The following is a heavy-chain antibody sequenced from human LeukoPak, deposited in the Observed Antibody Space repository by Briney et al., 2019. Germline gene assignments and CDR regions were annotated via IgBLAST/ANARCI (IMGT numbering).Heavy chain of an antibody. CDR2: IKQDGSDK. Sequence: PGGSLRLSCVASGFTFNSYWMSWVRQAPGKGLEWVAKIKQDGSDKYYVDSVKGRFTISRDNAKNSLYLQMNSLRAEDTAVYYCASGGWYFDYWGQGTLVTVSS. CDR3: ASGGWYFDY. D-gene: IGHD6-19*01. CDR1: GFTFNSYW. J-gene: IGHJ4*02. V-gene: IGHV3-7*01.